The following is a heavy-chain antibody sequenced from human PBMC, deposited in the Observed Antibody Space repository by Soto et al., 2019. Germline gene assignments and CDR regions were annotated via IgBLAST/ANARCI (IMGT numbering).Heavy chain of an antibody. J-gene: IGHJ4*02. Sequence: QVQLVHSGADVKKPGTSVKISCTSSESTFSSSFVHWVRQSSGQGFEWMGIINPGGDSATYAQKFRGRLSVTRDTTANTVYLELSRLTTQDTAIYYGTRGLTTRTDYKWGQGTLVTVSS. V-gene: IGHV1-46*01. CDR2: INPGGDSA. D-gene: IGHD1-7*01. CDR1: ESTFSSSF. CDR3: TRGLTTRTDYK.